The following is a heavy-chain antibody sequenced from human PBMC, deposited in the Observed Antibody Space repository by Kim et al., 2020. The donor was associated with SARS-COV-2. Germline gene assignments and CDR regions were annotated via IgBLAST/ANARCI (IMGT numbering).Heavy chain of an antibody. Sequence: YAQGFTGRFVFSVDTSVSTAYLQISSLKAEDTAVYYCAREENYDILTVTDYWGQGTLVTVSS. J-gene: IGHJ4*02. CDR3: AREENYDILTVTDY. D-gene: IGHD3-9*01. V-gene: IGHV7-4-1*02.